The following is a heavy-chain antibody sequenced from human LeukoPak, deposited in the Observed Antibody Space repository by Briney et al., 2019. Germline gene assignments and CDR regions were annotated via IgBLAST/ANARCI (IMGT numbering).Heavy chain of an antibody. CDR3: AKDMMVRGVIKYFQH. CDR1: GFTFSSYG. D-gene: IGHD3-10*01. Sequence: SGGSLRLSCAASGFTFSSYGMHWVRQAPGKGLKWVAVISYDGSNKYYADSVKGRFTISRGNSKNTLYLQMNSLRAEDTAVYYCAKDMMVRGVIKYFQHWGQGTLVTVSS. J-gene: IGHJ1*01. CDR2: ISYDGSNK. V-gene: IGHV3-30*18.